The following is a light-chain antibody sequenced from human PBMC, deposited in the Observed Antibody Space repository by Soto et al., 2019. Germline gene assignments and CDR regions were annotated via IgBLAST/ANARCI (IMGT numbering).Light chain of an antibody. CDR1: SSDVGNYNV. CDR2: EGT. J-gene: IGLJ1*01. Sequence: QSALTQPASVSGSPGRSITISCTGTSSDVGNYNVVSWYQQHPGKAPKLMIYEGTKRPSGVSNRFSGSKSGSTVSLTISGLQAEDEADYYSCSYVSSRTLCAFGTGTKVTVL. V-gene: IGLV2-23*01. CDR3: CSYVSSRTLCA.